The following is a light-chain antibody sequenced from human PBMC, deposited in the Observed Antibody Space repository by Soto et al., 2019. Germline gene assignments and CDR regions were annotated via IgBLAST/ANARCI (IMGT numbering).Light chain of an antibody. Sequence: EIVLTQSPATLSLSPGERATLSCRASQSVSSYLAWYQQKPGQAPRLLIYDASNRATGIPARFSGSGSGTDFTLTISSLEAEHFAVYYCQHRSNWLTFGGGTKVELK. J-gene: IGKJ4*01. CDR1: QSVSSY. V-gene: IGKV3-11*01. CDR2: DAS. CDR3: QHRSNWLT.